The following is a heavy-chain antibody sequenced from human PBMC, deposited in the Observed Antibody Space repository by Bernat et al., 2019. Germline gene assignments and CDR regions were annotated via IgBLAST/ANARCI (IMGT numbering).Heavy chain of an antibody. CDR3: ARGHDGYNIHFDL. Sequence: QVRLVESGGGVVQPGRSLRLSCAASGFTFSSYAMHWVRQAPGKGLEWVAVISYDGSNKYYADSVKGRFTISRDNSKNTLYLQMNSLRAEDTAVYYCARGHDGYNIHFDLWGRGTLVTVSS. J-gene: IGHJ2*01. CDR2: ISYDGSNK. D-gene: IGHD5-24*01. CDR1: GFTFSSYA. V-gene: IGHV3-30-3*01.